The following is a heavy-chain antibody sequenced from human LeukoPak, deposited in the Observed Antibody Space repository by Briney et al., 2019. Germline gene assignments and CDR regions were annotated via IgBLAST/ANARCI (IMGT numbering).Heavy chain of an antibody. Sequence: SETLSLTCTVSGYSISSGYYWGWVRQPPGKGLEWIGSMYYRGSTYYNPSLKSRVTISVDTSKNQFSLKLSSVTAADTAVYYCARDAGHQLSRRNYYAMDVWGQGTTVTVSS. V-gene: IGHV4-38-2*02. CDR3: ARDAGHQLSRRNYYAMDV. J-gene: IGHJ6*02. D-gene: IGHD1-1*01. CDR1: GYSISSGYY. CDR2: MYYRGST.